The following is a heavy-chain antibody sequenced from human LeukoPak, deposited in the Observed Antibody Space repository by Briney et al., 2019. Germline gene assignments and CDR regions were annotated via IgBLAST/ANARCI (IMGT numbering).Heavy chain of an antibody. J-gene: IGHJ4*02. CDR2: ISSSSSYI. V-gene: IGHV3-21*01. Sequence: HGGSLRLSCAASGFTFSSYSMNWVRQAPGKGLEWVSSISSSSSYIYYADSVKGRFTISRDNAKNSLYLQMNSLRAEDTAVYYCAREEQWLVSAIDYWGQGTLVTVSS. D-gene: IGHD6-19*01. CDR1: GFTFSSYS. CDR3: AREEQWLVSAIDY.